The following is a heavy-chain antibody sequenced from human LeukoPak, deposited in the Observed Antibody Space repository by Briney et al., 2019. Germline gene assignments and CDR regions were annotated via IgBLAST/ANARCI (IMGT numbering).Heavy chain of an antibody. CDR2: INPNSGGT. CDR3: SRDGYSGYDPFDY. Sequence: ASVKVSCKASGYTFTGYYMQWVLQAPGQGLEWMGWINPNSGGTKYPQQFQDRVTMTSDTSIITSYLELSSLISDDPAVYFFSRDGYSGYDPFDYWGQGTLVTVSS. CDR1: GYTFTGYY. V-gene: IGHV1-2*02. J-gene: IGHJ4*02. D-gene: IGHD5-12*01.